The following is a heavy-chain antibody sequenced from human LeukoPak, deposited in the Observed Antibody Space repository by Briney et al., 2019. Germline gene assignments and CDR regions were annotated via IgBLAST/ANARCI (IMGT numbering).Heavy chain of an antibody. V-gene: IGHV3-7*01. Sequence: PGGSLRLSCAASGLTFSSYWMSWVRQAPGKGLEWVANIKEGGSEKNYEDSVKGRFTISRDNAKNSLFLQMNSLRAEDTAVYYCARAGGSSWADYWGQGTLVIVSS. CDR2: IKEGGSEK. D-gene: IGHD6-13*01. J-gene: IGHJ4*02. CDR3: ARAGGSSWADY. CDR1: GLTFSSYW.